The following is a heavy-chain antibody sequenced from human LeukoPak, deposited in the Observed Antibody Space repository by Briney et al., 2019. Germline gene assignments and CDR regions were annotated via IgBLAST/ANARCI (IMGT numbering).Heavy chain of an antibody. V-gene: IGHV3-23*01. CDR1: GFTLSSYA. CDR2: ISGTGGST. Sequence: GGTLRLSCAASGFTLSSYAMSWVRQAPGKGLEWVSVISGTGGSTYYADSVKGRFTISRDNSKKTLYLQMNSLRAEDTAVYYCAKAVRGVSNGRGDYFDYWGQETLVTISS. CDR3: AKAVRGVSNGRGDYFDY. D-gene: IGHD1-26*01. J-gene: IGHJ4*02.